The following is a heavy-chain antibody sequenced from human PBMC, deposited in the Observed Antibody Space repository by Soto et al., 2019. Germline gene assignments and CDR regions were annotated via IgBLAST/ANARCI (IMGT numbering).Heavy chain of an antibody. Sequence: EVQLVESGGGLIQPGGSLRLSCAASGFTVSSDYMSWVRQAPGKGLEWASVIYTGGSTYYADSVKGRFTFSRDNSKNTLYLQMNSLRAEDTAVYYCARAYGGNPALFDPWGQGTLVTVSS. V-gene: IGHV3-53*01. CDR3: ARAYGGNPALFDP. CDR2: IYTGGST. J-gene: IGHJ5*02. D-gene: IGHD4-17*01. CDR1: GFTVSSDY.